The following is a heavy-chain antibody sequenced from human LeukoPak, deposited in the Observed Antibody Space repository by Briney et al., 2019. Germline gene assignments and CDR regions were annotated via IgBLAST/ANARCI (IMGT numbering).Heavy chain of an antibody. V-gene: IGHV3-9*01. CDR1: GFTFDDYA. D-gene: IGHD4-4*01. Sequence: PGGSLRLSCAASGFTFDDYAMHWVRQAPGKGLEWVSGISWNSGSIGYADSVKGRFTISRDNAKNSLYLQMNSLRAEDTALYYCAKDIMTTVTTPDYWGQGTLVTVSS. CDR2: ISWNSGSI. J-gene: IGHJ4*02. CDR3: AKDIMTTVTTPDY.